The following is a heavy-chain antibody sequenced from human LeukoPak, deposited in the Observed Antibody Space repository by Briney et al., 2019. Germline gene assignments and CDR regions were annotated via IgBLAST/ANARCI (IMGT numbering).Heavy chain of an antibody. J-gene: IGHJ4*02. CDR1: GYTFTSYG. V-gene: IGHV1-18*01. CDR3: ARGSVAGRSFDY. Sequence: ASVKVSCKATGYTFTSYGISWVRQAPGQGLEWMGWISAYNGNTNYAQKFQGRVTMTRDTSISTAYMELSRLRSGDTAVYYCARGSVAGRSFDYWGQGTLVTVSS. D-gene: IGHD6-19*01. CDR2: ISAYNGNT.